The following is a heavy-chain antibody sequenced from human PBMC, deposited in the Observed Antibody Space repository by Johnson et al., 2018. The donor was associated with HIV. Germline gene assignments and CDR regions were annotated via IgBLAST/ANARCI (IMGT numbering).Heavy chain of an antibody. J-gene: IGHJ3*02. CDR2: INWTGGST. Sequence: VQLVESGGGVVQPGGSLRLSCAASGFTFDDYGMSWVRQAPGKGLEWVSGINWTGGSTGYADSVKGRFTISRDTAKNSLYLQMNSLRAEDTALYYCTRDSGITGTTGDAFDIWGQGTMVTVSS. D-gene: IGHD1-20*01. CDR3: TRDSGITGTTGDAFDI. V-gene: IGHV3-20*04. CDR1: GFTFDDYG.